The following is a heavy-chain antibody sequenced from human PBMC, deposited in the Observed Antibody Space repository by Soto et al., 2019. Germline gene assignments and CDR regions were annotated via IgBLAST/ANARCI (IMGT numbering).Heavy chain of an antibody. V-gene: IGHV3-74*01. CDR2: INPDGRRT. CDR1: GFTFSSYS. D-gene: IGHD2-15*01. J-gene: IGHJ4*02. Sequence: EVQVVESGGGLVQPGGSLRLSCAGAGFTFSSYSMHWVRQVPGKGLVWVSRINPDGRRTNYADSVKGRFTISRDNAKNTVYQQMNSLRAEDTAVYYCARELGGGDTYWGLGTLVTVSS. CDR3: ARELGGGDTY.